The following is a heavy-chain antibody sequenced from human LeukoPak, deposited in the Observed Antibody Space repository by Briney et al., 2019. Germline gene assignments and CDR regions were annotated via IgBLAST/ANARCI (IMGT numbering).Heavy chain of an antibody. J-gene: IGHJ4*02. Sequence: PGRSLRLSCAASGFTFSSYAMHWVRQAPGKGLEWVAVISYDGSNKYYADSVKGRFTISRDNSKNTLYLQMNSLRAEDTAVYYGARDRTIFGFVIAYYLDYWGQGTLVTVSS. CDR3: ARDRTIFGFVIAYYLDY. V-gene: IGHV3-30-3*01. D-gene: IGHD3-3*01. CDR1: GFTFSSYA. CDR2: ISYDGSNK.